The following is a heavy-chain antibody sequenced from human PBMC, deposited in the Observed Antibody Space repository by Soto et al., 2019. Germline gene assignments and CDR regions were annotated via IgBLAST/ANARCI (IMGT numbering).Heavy chain of an antibody. CDR3: AKDVHYDIVTGIEYFHH. V-gene: IGHV3-23*01. CDR2: ISGSGRIT. Sequence: GGSLRLSCAASGFTFSSYAMSWVRRAPGKGLEWVSGISGSGRITKYADSVKGRFIISRDNFKNTLFLQMNSLRAEDTAVYYCAKDVHYDIVTGIEYFHHWAQGTLVTVSS. D-gene: IGHD3-9*01. J-gene: IGHJ1*01. CDR1: GFTFSSYA.